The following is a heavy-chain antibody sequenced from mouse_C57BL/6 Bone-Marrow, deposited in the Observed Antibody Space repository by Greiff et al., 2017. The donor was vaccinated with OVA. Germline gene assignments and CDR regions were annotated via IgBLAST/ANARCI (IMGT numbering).Heavy chain of an antibody. CDR3: ARAGAGYFGGDY. CDR1: GYTFTDYN. J-gene: IGHJ4*01. CDR2: INPNNGGT. Sequence: EVQLQQSGPELVKPGASVKIPCKASGYTFTDYNMDWVKQSHGKSLEWIGDINPNNGGTIYNQKFKGKATLTVDKSSSTAYMELRSLTSEDTAVYYCARAGAGYFGGDYWGQGTSVTVSS. D-gene: IGHD3-2*02. V-gene: IGHV1-18*01.